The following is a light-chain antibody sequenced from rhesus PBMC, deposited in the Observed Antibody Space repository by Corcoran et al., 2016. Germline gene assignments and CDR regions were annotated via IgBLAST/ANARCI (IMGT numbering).Light chain of an antibody. Sequence: QAAPTQPTSVSGYPGQSVTISWTGTSRDVGGSKYVSWYQQHPGQAPKLMIYGVSKQPSGVSDRFSGSKSGNTASLTISGLQAEDEADYYCCSYTPSSTYIFGAGTRLTVL. CDR2: GVS. CDR1: SRDVGGSKY. V-gene: IGLV2S7*01. CDR3: CSYTPSSTYI. J-gene: IGLJ1*01.